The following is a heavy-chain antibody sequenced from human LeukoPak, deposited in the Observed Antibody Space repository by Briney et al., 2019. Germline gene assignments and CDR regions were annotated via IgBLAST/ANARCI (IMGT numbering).Heavy chain of an antibody. V-gene: IGHV4-38-2*01. CDR1: GFTVSSNY. J-gene: IGHJ5*02. CDR3: ARVIYCSGGSCYDGAWFDP. Sequence: LRLSCAASGFTVSSNYMSWIRQPPGKGLEWIGSIYHGGSTYYNPSLKSRVTISVDTSKNQFSLKLSSLTAADTAVYYCARVIYCSGGSCYDGAWFDPWGQGTLVTVSS. D-gene: IGHD2-15*01. CDR2: IYHGGST.